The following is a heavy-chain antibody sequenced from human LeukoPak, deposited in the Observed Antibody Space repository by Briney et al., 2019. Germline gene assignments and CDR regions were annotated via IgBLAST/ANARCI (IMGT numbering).Heavy chain of an antibody. CDR1: GGSFSGYY. Sequence: SETLSLTCAAYGGSFSGYYWSWIRQPPGKGLEWIGEVNHSGSTNYNPSLKSRVTISVDTSKNQFSLKLSSVTAADTAVYYCASSTTVVTSFDYWGQGTLVTVSS. CDR3: ASSTTVVTSFDY. V-gene: IGHV4-34*01. D-gene: IGHD4-17*01. J-gene: IGHJ4*02. CDR2: VNHSGST.